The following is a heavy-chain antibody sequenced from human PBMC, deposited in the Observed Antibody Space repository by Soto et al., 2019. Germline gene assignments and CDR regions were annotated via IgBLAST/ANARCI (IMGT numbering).Heavy chain of an antibody. CDR2: INHSGNI. J-gene: IGHJ4*02. Sequence: SETLSLTCAVYGGSFNGYYWSWIRQSPGKGLEWIGEINHSGNINYNPSLKSRVTISVDTSKNQFYLELNSVTAADTTVYYCARGVQLWLSYFDYWGQGTLVTVSS. D-gene: IGHD5-18*01. V-gene: IGHV4-34*01. CDR1: GGSFNGYY. CDR3: ARGVQLWLSYFDY.